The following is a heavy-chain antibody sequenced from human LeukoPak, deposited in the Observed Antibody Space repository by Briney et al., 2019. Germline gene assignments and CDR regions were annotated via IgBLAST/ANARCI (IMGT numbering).Heavy chain of an antibody. J-gene: IGHJ4*02. D-gene: IGHD3-10*01. CDR3: ARVSMVRGAPDYYFDY. V-gene: IGHV4-4*07. CDR1: GYSISSGYY. Sequence: PSETLSLTCTVSGYSISSGYYWGWIRQPAGKGLEWIGRIYTSGSTNYNPSLKSRVTMSVDTSKNQFSLKLSSVTAADTAVYYCARVSMVRGAPDYYFDYWGQGTLVTVSS. CDR2: IYTSGST.